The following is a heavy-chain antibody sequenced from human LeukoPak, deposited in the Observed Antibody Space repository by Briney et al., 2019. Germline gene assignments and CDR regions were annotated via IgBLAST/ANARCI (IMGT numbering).Heavy chain of an antibody. V-gene: IGHV3-33*01. CDR3: ARSWSGFGELLSYFDY. CDR1: GFTYSSYG. Sequence: GGSLRLSCAASGFTYSSYGMHWVRQAPGKGLEWVAVIWYDGSNKYYADSVKGRFTISRDNSKNTLYLQMNSLRAEDTAVYYCARSWSGFGELLSYFDYWGQGTLVTVSS. J-gene: IGHJ4*02. D-gene: IGHD3-10*01. CDR2: IWYDGSNK.